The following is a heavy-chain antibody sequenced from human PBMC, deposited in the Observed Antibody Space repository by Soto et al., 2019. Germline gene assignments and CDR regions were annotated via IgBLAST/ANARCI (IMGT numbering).Heavy chain of an antibody. J-gene: IGHJ6*02. CDR1: GFTYNSYD. Sequence: GGSLRLSCAAFGFTYNSYDMHWVRQVTGKSPEWVASMGGAGAREYAGSVKGRFIISRDNAKNSLFLQMHSLRAGDTAVYYCTRAAFGDGMDIWGQGTPVTVSS. CDR3: TRAAFGDGMDI. D-gene: IGHD3-10*01. CDR2: MGGAGAR. V-gene: IGHV3-13*01.